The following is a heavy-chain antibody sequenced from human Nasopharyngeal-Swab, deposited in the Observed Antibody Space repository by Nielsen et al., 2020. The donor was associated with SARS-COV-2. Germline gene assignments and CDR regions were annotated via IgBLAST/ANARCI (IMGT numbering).Heavy chain of an antibody. D-gene: IGHD1-26*01. J-gene: IGHJ4*02. CDR2: ISGSGGST. V-gene: IGHV3-23*01. Sequence: GESLKISCAASGFTFSSYSMNWVRQAPGKGLEWVSAISGSGGSTYYADSVKGRFTISRDNSKNTLYLQMNSLRAEDTAVYYCAKDDEWELLSWDYWGQGTLVTVSS. CDR1: GFTFSSYS. CDR3: AKDDEWELLSWDY.